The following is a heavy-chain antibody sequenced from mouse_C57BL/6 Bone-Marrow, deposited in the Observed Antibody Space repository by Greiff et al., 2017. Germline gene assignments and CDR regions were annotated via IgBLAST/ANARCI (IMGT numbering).Heavy chain of an antibody. CDR1: GYTFTDYY. CDR2: IFPGSGST. Sequence: VQLKESGPELVKPGASVKISCKASGYTFTDYYINWVKQRPGQGLEWIGWIFPGSGSTYYNEKFKGKATLTVDKSSSTAYMLLSSLTSEDSAVYFCARFYYGNYVSMDYWGQGTSVTVSS. D-gene: IGHD2-1*01. J-gene: IGHJ4*01. CDR3: ARFYYGNYVSMDY. V-gene: IGHV1-75*01.